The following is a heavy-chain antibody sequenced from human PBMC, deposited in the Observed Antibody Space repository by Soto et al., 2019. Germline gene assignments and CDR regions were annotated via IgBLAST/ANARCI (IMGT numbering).Heavy chain of an antibody. CDR2: ISAYNGNT. V-gene: IGHV1-18*01. D-gene: IGHD5-12*01. J-gene: IGHJ6*02. CDR1: GYTFTSYG. CDR3: ARGGGYSGYDYYYYYCMDV. Sequence: ASVKVSCKASGYTFTSYGISWVRQAPGQGLEWMGWISAYNGNTNYAQKLQGRVTMTTDTSTSTAYMELRSLRSDDTAVYYCARGGGYSGYDYYYYYCMDVWGQGTTVTVSS.